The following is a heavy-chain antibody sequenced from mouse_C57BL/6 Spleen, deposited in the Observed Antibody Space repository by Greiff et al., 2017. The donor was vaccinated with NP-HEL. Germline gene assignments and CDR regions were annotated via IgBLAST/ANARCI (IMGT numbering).Heavy chain of an antibody. V-gene: IGHV10-1*01. CDR2: IRSKSNNYAT. J-gene: IGHJ2*01. CDR3: VRRGGNGYFDY. Sequence: DVKLVESGGGLVQPKGSLKLSCAASGFSFNTYAMNWVRQAPGKGLEWVARIRSKSNNYATYYADSVKDRFTISRDDSESMLYLQMNNLKTEDTAMYYCVRRGGNGYFDYWGQGTTLTVSS. CDR1: GFSFNTYA. D-gene: IGHD2-1*01.